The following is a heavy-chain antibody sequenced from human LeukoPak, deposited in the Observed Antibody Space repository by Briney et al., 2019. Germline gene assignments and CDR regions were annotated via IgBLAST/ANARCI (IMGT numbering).Heavy chain of an antibody. CDR3: AKRRYDSSGHFDS. Sequence: GGSLRLSCAASGFTFSSYAMSWVRQAPGKGLEWVSAIRGSGDRTHYADSVKGRFTISKDNSKNTLYMRMSSLRAEDTAVYYCAKRRYDSSGHFDSWGQGTLVTVSS. D-gene: IGHD3-22*01. V-gene: IGHV3-23*01. CDR2: IRGSGDRT. CDR1: GFTFSSYA. J-gene: IGHJ4*02.